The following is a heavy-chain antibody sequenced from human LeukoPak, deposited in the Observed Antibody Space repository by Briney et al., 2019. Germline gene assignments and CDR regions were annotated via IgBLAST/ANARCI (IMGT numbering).Heavy chain of an antibody. D-gene: IGHD4-17*01. CDR1: GLTFSNAW. Sequence: PGGSLRLSCAASGLTFSNAWMSWVRQAPGKGLEWVARIKSKTDGGTTDYAAPVKGRFTISRDDSKNTLYLQMNSLKTEDTAVYYCTTRPPTVTTPQDYWGQGTLVTASS. J-gene: IGHJ4*02. CDR3: TTRPPTVTTPQDY. CDR2: IKSKTDGGTT. V-gene: IGHV3-15*01.